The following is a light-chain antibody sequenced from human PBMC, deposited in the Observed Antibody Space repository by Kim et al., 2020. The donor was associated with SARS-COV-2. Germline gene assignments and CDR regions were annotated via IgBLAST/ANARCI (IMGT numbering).Light chain of an antibody. CDR3: HQYGSSLYT. J-gene: IGKJ2*01. CDR2: ASS. CDR1: QSMSSSF. V-gene: IGKV3-20*01. Sequence: LYAVERAALSCGARQSMSSSFLAWYQQRPGQPPRLLIYASSTRATGIPDRFSGSGSGTDFTLTISRLEPEDSAVYHCHQYGSSLYTFGQGTKLEI.